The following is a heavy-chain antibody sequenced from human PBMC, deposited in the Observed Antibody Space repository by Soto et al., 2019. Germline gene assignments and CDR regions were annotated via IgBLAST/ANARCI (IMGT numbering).Heavy chain of an antibody. Sequence: SEALSLTCNVAGGSVSRGNYYWSWIRQPPGRVLEWSGHIDYIVATNYNRSLKSRVAISVDTSKNQFSLKVNSVTAAHTAVYFCAREEKQLSRYGGDFDYWGQGSQVTGSS. J-gene: IGHJ4*02. D-gene: IGHD3-16*01. CDR1: GGSVSRGNYY. CDR3: AREEKQLSRYGGDFDY. CDR2: IDYIVAT. V-gene: IGHV4-61*01.